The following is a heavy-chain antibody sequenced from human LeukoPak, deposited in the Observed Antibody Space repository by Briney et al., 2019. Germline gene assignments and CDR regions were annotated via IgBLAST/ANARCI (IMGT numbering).Heavy chain of an antibody. CDR1: GFNFSSYW. Sequence: GGSLRLSCAASGFNFSSYWMTWVRQAPGKGLEWVANIKEDGSEKYYVDSVKGRFTISRDNAKNSLYLQMNSLRAEDTALYYCAKVASRYYYDSSGYSPLDYWGQGTLVTVSS. V-gene: IGHV3-7*03. CDR3: AKVASRYYYDSSGYSPLDY. D-gene: IGHD3-22*01. J-gene: IGHJ4*02. CDR2: IKEDGSEK.